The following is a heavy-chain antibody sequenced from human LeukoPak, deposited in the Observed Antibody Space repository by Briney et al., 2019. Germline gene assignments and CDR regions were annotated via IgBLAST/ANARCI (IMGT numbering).Heavy chain of an antibody. CDR3: ARDPRIGAGVRTFDI. CDR2: ISSSSSYI. D-gene: IGHD6-13*01. Sequence: PGGSLRLSCAASGFTFSSYSMNWVRQAPGKGLEWVSSISSSSSYIYYADSVKGRFTISRDNAKNTLYLQMNSLRAEDTAVYYCARDPRIGAGVRTFDIWGQGTMVTVSS. J-gene: IGHJ3*02. CDR1: GFTFSSYS. V-gene: IGHV3-21*06.